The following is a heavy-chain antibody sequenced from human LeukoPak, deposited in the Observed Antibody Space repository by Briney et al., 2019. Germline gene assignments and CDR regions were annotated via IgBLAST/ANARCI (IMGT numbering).Heavy chain of an antibody. J-gene: IGHJ4*02. CDR1: GFSFSSYW. Sequence: GGSLRLSCAASGFSFSSYWMSWVRQAPGKGLEWVAHIKQDGREKHYVDSVKGRFTISRDNAKNSLYLEMNSLRVEDTAVYYCARATQGYFVYWGQGALVTVSS. CDR3: ARATQGYFVY. CDR2: IKQDGREK. V-gene: IGHV3-7*04.